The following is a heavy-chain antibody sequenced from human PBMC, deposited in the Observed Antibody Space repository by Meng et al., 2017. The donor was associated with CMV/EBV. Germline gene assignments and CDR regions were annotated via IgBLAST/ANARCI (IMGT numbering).Heavy chain of an antibody. D-gene: IGHD1-26*01. CDR3: ARDVVGAEAYFDY. Sequence: GESLKISCAASGFTFSSYWMSWVRQAPGTGLEWVANIKQDGSEKYYVDSVKGRFTISRDNAKNSLYLQMNSLRAEDTAVYYCARDVVGAEAYFDYWGQGTLVTVSS. CDR2: IKQDGSEK. J-gene: IGHJ4*02. V-gene: IGHV3-7*01. CDR1: GFTFSSYW.